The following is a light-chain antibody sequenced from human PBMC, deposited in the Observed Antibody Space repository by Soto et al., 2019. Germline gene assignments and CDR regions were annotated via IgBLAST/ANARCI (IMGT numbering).Light chain of an antibody. J-gene: IGKJ1*01. CDR3: MPALQAPPT. CDR1: QSLLHSNGYNY. V-gene: IGKV2-28*01. CDR2: LGS. Sequence: DIVMTQSPLSLPVTPGEPASISCRSSQSLLHSNGYNYLDWYLQKPGQSPQLLISLGSNRASGVPDRFSGSGSGTDFTLKISRVEAEDVGVYHCMPALQAPPTFGQGTKVEIK.